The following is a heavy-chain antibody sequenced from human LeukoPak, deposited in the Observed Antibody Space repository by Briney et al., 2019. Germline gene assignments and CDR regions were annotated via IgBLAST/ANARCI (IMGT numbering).Heavy chain of an antibody. J-gene: IGHJ4*02. CDR2: IYGRGETT. CDR3: AKAAMIKVIIKTYPNGFNH. D-gene: IGHD3-3*01. V-gene: IGHV3-23*01. CDR1: GYTFSSNS. Sequence: PGGSLKLSCAASGYTFSSNSMNWVRQAPGKGLEWVASIYGRGETTYYADLMKGRFTISRDNSKNTAYLQLNNLRADDTAVYYCAKAAMIKVIIKTYPNGFNHWGQGTLVTVSS.